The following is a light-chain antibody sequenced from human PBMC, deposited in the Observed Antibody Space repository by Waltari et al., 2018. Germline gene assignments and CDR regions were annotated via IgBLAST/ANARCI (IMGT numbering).Light chain of an antibody. V-gene: IGKV3-20*01. Sequence: EIVLTQSPGTLSLSPGDRATLSCRASQSFGNNYLAWYQQKPGRAPRPLIYDSSSRATGVPDRFSGSGSGTDFTLTISSLEPEDFAVYYCQQYGTTPWTFGQGTKVEIK. CDR2: DSS. CDR3: QQYGTTPWT. CDR1: QSFGNNY. J-gene: IGKJ1*01.